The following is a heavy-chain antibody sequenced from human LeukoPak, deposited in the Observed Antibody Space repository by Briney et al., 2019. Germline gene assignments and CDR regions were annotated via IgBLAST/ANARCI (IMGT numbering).Heavy chain of an antibody. V-gene: IGHV3-13*01. CDR2: IGTAGDT. CDR3: ARGRGSYWDY. Sequence: GGSLRLSCAASGFTFSSYDMHWVRQATGEGLEWVSAIGTAGDTFYPGSVKGRFIISRENAKNSLYLQMNSLRAGDTAMYYCARGRGSYWDYWGQGVLVTVSS. J-gene: IGHJ4*02. CDR1: GFTFSSYD. D-gene: IGHD1-26*01.